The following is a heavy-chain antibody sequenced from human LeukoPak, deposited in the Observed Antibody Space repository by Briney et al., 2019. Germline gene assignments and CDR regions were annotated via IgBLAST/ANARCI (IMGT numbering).Heavy chain of an antibody. CDR2: INQDGSEK. CDR1: GCSFSRYW. D-gene: IGHD6-25*01. J-gene: IGHJ5*02. CDR3: ARGRSAVS. Sequence: PGGSLRLSCAASGCSFSRYWLREVRQAPGKGLEWVANINQDGSEKYYVDSVKGRFTISRDNAKNSLYLQINNLGAEDTAVYYCARGRSAVSLGQGTLVTVSS. V-gene: IGHV3-7*04.